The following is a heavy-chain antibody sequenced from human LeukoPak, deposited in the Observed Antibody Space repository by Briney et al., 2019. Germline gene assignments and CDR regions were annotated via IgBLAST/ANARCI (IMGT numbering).Heavy chain of an antibody. D-gene: IGHD2-15*01. CDR3: AIGYCGGGSCYSLDY. Sequence: SVKVSCKASGGTFSSYAISWVRQAPGQGLEWMGGIIPIFGTANYAQKFQGRVTITADESTSTAYMELSSLGSEDTAVYYCAIGYCGGGSCYSLDYWGQGTLVTVSS. CDR2: IIPIFGTA. CDR1: GGTFSSYA. J-gene: IGHJ4*02. V-gene: IGHV1-69*13.